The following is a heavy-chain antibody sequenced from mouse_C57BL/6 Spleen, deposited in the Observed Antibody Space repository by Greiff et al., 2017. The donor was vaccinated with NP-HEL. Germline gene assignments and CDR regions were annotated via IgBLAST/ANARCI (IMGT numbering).Heavy chain of an antibody. J-gene: IGHJ1*03. Sequence: VQLQQSGAELVKPGASVKLSCKASGYTFTSYWMHWVKQRPGRGLEWIGRIDPNSGGTKYNEKFKSKATLTVDKPSSTAYMQLSSLTSVNSAVYYCARSLYYGNYDWYVDVWGTGTTVTVSS. CDR1: GYTFTSYW. CDR2: IDPNSGGT. D-gene: IGHD2-1*01. V-gene: IGHV1-72*01. CDR3: ARSLYYGNYDWYVDV.